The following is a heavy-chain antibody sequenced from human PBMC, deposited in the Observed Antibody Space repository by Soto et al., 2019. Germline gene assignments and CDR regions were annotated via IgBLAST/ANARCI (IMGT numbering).Heavy chain of an antibody. J-gene: IGHJ3*02. V-gene: IGHV1-46*01. Sequence: ASXKVSWQSSGYTFTSYYMHWVRQSPGQGLEWMGIINPSGGSTSYAQKLQGRVTMTRDTSTSTVYMELSSLRSEDTDVYYCARGLGSSGWYSPWDAFDIWGQGTMVTVSS. CDR2: INPSGGST. CDR3: ARGLGSSGWYSPWDAFDI. CDR1: GYTFTSYY. D-gene: IGHD6-13*01.